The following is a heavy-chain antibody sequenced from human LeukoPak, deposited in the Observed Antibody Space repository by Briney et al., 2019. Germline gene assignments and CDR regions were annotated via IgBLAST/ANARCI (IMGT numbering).Heavy chain of an antibody. J-gene: IGHJ3*02. CDR1: GGSISSYH. V-gene: IGHV4-59*01. Sequence: PSETLSLTCTVSGGSISSYHWSWIRQPPGKGLEWIGYIYDSGSTNYNPSLKSRVTISVDTSKNQFSLKLSSVTAADTAVYYCACLTTADAFDIWGQGTIVTVSS. CDR3: ACLTTADAFDI. D-gene: IGHD3-22*01. CDR2: IYDSGST.